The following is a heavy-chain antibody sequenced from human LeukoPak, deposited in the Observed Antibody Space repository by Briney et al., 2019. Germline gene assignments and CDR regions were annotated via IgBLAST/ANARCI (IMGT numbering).Heavy chain of an antibody. J-gene: IGHJ3*02. Sequence: GGSLRLPCAASGFTFSSYAMSWVRQAPGKGLEWVSAISGSGGSTYYADSVKGRFTISRDNSKNTLYLQMNSLRAEDTAVYYCAKLWIQLWLHGAFDIWGQGTMVTVSS. CDR2: ISGSGGST. CDR1: GFTFSSYA. CDR3: AKLWIQLWLHGAFDI. V-gene: IGHV3-23*01. D-gene: IGHD5-18*01.